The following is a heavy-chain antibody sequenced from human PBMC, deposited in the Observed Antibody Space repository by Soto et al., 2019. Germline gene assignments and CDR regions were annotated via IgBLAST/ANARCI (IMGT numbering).Heavy chain of an antibody. CDR3: ARAGSSSGWSEDSYYYYYMDV. J-gene: IGHJ6*03. V-gene: IGHV3-48*01. Sequence: GGSLRLSCAASGFTFSSYSMNWVRQAPGKGLEWVSYISSSSSSTIYYADSVKGRFTISRDNAKNSLYLQMNSLRAEDTAVYYCARAGSSSGWSEDSYYYYYMDVWGKGTTVTVSS. CDR1: GFTFSSYS. D-gene: IGHD6-19*01. CDR2: ISSSSSSTI.